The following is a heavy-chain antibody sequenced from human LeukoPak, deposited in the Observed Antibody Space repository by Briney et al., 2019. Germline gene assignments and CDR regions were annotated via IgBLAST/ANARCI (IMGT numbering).Heavy chain of an antibody. D-gene: IGHD3-22*01. CDR1: GGSISTYY. Sequence: SGTLSLTCTVSGGSISTYYWSWIRQPAGKGLEWIGRIYTSGSTNYNPSLKSRVTMSVDTSKNQFSLKLSSVTAADTAVYYCVRVIGAPNYYYYMDVWGKGTTVTVSS. CDR3: VRVIGAPNYYYYMDV. V-gene: IGHV4-4*07. J-gene: IGHJ6*03. CDR2: IYTSGST.